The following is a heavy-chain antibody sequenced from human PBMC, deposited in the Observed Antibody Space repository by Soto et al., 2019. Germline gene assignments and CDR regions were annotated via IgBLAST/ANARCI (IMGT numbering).Heavy chain of an antibody. CDR3: ARDSIVATLGGRWFDP. CDR1: GFTFISYS. J-gene: IGHJ5*02. D-gene: IGHD5-12*01. CDR2: ISSSSSYI. V-gene: IGHV3-21*01. Sequence: GSLRLACAASGFTFISYSMNCVLQSPVKGLEWVSSISSSSSYIYYADSVKGRFTISRDNAKNSLYLQMNSLRAEDTAVYYCARDSIVATLGGRWFDPWGQGTLVTVSS.